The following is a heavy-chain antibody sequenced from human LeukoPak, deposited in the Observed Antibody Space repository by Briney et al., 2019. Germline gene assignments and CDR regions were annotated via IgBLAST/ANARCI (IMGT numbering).Heavy chain of an antibody. J-gene: IGHJ4*02. Sequence: SEILALTCTVSGGSISSSSYYWGWIREPPGKGLEWIGSIYYSGSTYYNPSLKSRVTISVDPPKNQFYLKLSSVTSADTAVYYCARDPLDYGDYHYWGQGTLVTVSS. CDR3: ARDPLDYGDYHY. D-gene: IGHD4-17*01. CDR2: IYYSGST. V-gene: IGHV4-39*07. CDR1: GGSISSSSYY.